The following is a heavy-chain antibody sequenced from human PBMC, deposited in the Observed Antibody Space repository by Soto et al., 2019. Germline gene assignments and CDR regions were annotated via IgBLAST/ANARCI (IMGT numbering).Heavy chain of an antibody. CDR3: ARDNEVRGTMVRGVSIDY. CDR1: GYTFTSYY. CDR2: INPSGGST. Sequence: QVQLVQSGAEVKKPGASVKVSCKASGYTFTSYYMHWVRQAPGQGLEWMGIINPSGGSTSYAQKFQGRVTMTRDTSTSTVYMELSSLRSEDTAVYYCARDNEVRGTMVRGVSIDYWGQGTLVTVSS. V-gene: IGHV1-46*01. D-gene: IGHD3-10*01. J-gene: IGHJ4*02.